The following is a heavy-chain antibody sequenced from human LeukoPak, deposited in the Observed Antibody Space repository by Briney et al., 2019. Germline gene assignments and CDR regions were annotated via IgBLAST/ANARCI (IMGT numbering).Heavy chain of an antibody. D-gene: IGHD5-18*01. Sequence: SETLSLTCTVSGGSISGYYWSWIRQPPGKGLEWIGEINHSGSTNYNPSLKSRVTISVDTSKNQFSLKLSSVTAADTAVYYCARYGYSYGYLDYWGQGTLVTVSS. J-gene: IGHJ4*02. CDR2: INHSGST. V-gene: IGHV4-34*01. CDR3: ARYGYSYGYLDY. CDR1: GGSISGYY.